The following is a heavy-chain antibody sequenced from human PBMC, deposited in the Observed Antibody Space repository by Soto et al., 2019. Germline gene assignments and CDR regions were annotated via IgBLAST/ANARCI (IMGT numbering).Heavy chain of an antibody. CDR1: GYTFTSYY. CDR3: AREVGSLVAVAVNWFDP. Sequence: ASVKVSCKASGYTFTSYYMHWVRQAPGQGLERVGIINPSGGSTSYAQKFQGRVTMTTDTSTSTVYIELSSLRSEDTAVYYCAREVGSLVAVAVNWFDPWGQGTLVTVSS. CDR2: INPSGGST. J-gene: IGHJ5*02. D-gene: IGHD6-19*01. V-gene: IGHV1-46*01.